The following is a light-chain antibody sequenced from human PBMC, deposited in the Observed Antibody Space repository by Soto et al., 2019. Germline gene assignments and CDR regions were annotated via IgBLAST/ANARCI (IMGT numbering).Light chain of an antibody. Sequence: DIQMTQSPSTLSASVGDRVTITCRASQSVSSWLAWYQQKPGKAPKLLIYDASCLESGVPSRFSGSGSGTEFTLTISSLQPADVASNYCQQYDSYSPFTFGPGTRVNIK. V-gene: IGKV1-5*01. J-gene: IGKJ3*01. CDR1: QSVSSW. CDR3: QQYDSYSPFT. CDR2: DAS.